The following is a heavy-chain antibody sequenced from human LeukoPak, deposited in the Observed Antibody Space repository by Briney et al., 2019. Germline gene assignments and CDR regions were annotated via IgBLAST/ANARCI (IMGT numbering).Heavy chain of an antibody. Sequence: ASVKVSSEASGYTFTSYGISWVRQAPGQWLEWMGWISAYNGNTNYAQKLQGRVTMTTDTSTSTAYMELRSLRSDDTAVYYCARDRSYYYESSGYFYVGGNYWGQGTLVTVSS. CDR2: ISAYNGNT. CDR3: ARDRSYYYESSGYFYVGGNY. J-gene: IGHJ4*02. CDR1: GYTFTSYG. V-gene: IGHV1-18*01. D-gene: IGHD3-22*01.